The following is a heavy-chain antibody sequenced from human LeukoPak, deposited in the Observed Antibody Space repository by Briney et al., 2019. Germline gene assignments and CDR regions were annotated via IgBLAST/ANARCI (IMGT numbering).Heavy chain of an antibody. J-gene: IGHJ6*02. D-gene: IGHD2-2*01. CDR1: GGSISSGGYS. CDR3: ARGSVVVPRGMDV. Sequence: PSETLSLTCAVSGGSISSGGYSWSWIRQPPGKGLEWIGYIYHSGSTYYNPSLKSRVTISVDRSKNQFSLKLSSVTAADTAVYYCARGSVVVPRGMDVWGQGTTVTVS. V-gene: IGHV4-30-2*01. CDR2: IYHSGST.